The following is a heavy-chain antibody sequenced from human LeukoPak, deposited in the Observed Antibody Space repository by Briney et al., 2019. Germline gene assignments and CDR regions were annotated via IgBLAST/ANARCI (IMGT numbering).Heavy chain of an antibody. CDR3: EAERNFWALDF. V-gene: IGHV3-30-3*01. D-gene: IGHD1-7*01. J-gene: IGHJ4*02. CDR2: ISKDGGNR. Sequence: GGSLRLSCAASGFTFSDYAMHWVRQTPGKGLEWVALISKDGGNRFYADSVKGRFTISRDNSKNTVYLQMDRLRVEDTAVYYCEAERNFWALDFWGQGTLVTVSS. CDR1: GFTFSDYA.